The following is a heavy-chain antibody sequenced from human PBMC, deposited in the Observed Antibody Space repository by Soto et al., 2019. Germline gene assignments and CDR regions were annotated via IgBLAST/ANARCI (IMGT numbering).Heavy chain of an antibody. Sequence: VGSLRLSCAAAGFTFSSSAMSWVRQAPGKGLEWVSDISSSTATTYYADSVKGRFTISRDSAENSLYLQMNSLRDEDTAVYYCTRDPLRGALSQTYGMDVWGQGTTVTVSS. J-gene: IGHJ6*02. D-gene: IGHD3-16*01. CDR3: TRDPLRGALSQTYGMDV. V-gene: IGHV3-23*01. CDR1: GFTFSSSA. CDR2: ISSSTATT.